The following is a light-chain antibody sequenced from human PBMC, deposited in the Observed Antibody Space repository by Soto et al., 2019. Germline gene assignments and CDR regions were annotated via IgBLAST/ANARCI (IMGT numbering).Light chain of an antibody. CDR1: SSNIGSYNF. CDR3: CSYAGSYTFL. J-gene: IGLJ2*01. CDR2: DVS. Sequence: QSALTQPASVSGSPGQSITMSCTGTSSNIGSYNFVSWYQQHPGKAPKLVIYDVSKRPSGVPDRFSGSKSGNTASLTISGLQAEDEADYYCCSYAGSYTFLFGGGTKLTVL. V-gene: IGLV2-11*01.